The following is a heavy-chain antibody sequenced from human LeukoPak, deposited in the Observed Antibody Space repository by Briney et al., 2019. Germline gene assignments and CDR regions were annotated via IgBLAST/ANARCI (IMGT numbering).Heavy chain of an antibody. Sequence: GGSLRLSCAASGFTFSSYAMSWVRQAPGKGLEWVSAISGSGGSTYYADSVKGRFTIFRDNSKNTLYLQMNSLRAEDTAVYYCAKAPIAVAGTVGYFDYWGQGTLVTVSS. CDR1: GFTFSSYA. CDR3: AKAPIAVAGTVGYFDY. V-gene: IGHV3-23*01. J-gene: IGHJ4*02. CDR2: ISGSGGST. D-gene: IGHD6-19*01.